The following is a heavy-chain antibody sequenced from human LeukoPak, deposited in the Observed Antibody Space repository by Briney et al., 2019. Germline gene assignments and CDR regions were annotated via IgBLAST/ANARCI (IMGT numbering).Heavy chain of an antibody. J-gene: IGHJ4*02. CDR3: ARVDTAMASGIDY. V-gene: IGHV4-34*01. Sequence: PSETLSLTCAVYGGSFSGYYWSWIRQPPGKGLERIGEINHSGSTNYNPSLKSRVTISVDTSKNQFSLKLSSVTAADTAVYYCARVDTAMASGIDYWGQGTLVTVSS. D-gene: IGHD5-18*01. CDR2: INHSGST. CDR1: GGSFSGYY.